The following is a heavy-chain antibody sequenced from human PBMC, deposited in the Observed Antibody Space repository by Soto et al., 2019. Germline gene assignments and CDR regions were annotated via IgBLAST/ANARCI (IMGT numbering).Heavy chain of an antibody. Sequence: QVQLQQWGAGLLKPSETLSLTCAVYGGSFSGYYWSWIRQPPGKGLEWIGEINHSGSTNYNTSLKSRVTLSVDTSKNQFSLKLSSVTAADTAVYYCARWATMVRGVIITHAFDIWGQGTMVTVSS. CDR1: GGSFSGYY. J-gene: IGHJ3*02. CDR3: ARWATMVRGVIITHAFDI. CDR2: INHSGST. D-gene: IGHD3-10*01. V-gene: IGHV4-34*01.